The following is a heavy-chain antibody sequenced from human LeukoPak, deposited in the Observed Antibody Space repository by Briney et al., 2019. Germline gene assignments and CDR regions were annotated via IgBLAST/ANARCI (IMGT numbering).Heavy chain of an antibody. D-gene: IGHD3-22*01. V-gene: IGHV4-34*01. Sequence: SETLSLTCAVYGGSFSGYYWTWIRQTPEKGLEWIGEMNPSGSTSYNPSLKSRVTISVDTSKNQFSLKLSSATAADTAVYYCARGRQDVTMIVVVMTAVYYYLDVWGKGTTVTVS. CDR1: GGSFSGYY. J-gene: IGHJ6*03. CDR2: MNPSGST. CDR3: ARGRQDVTMIVVVMTAVYYYLDV.